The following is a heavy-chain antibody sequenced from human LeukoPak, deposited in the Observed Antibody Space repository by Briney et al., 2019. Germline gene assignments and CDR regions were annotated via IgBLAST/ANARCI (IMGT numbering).Heavy chain of an antibody. CDR2: IYHSGST. J-gene: IGHJ3*02. CDR1: DGSISSGGYY. V-gene: IGHV4-30-2*01. CDR3: AGEGSYDAFDI. D-gene: IGHD3-10*01. Sequence: SETLSLTCTVSDGSISSGGYYWSWIRQPPGKGLEWIGYIYHSGSTYYNPSLKSRVTISVDRSKNQFSLKLSSVTAADTAVYYCAGEGSYDAFDIWGQGTMVTVSS.